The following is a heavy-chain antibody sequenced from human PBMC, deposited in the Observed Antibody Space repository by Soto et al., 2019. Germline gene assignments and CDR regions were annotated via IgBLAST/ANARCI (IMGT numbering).Heavy chain of an antibody. CDR3: ARVLPYNWNFDY. J-gene: IGHJ4*02. CDR1: GFTFSNYE. Sequence: LRLSCATSGFTFSNYEMNWVRQAPGKGLEWVSYITGGGGTIYYAASVKGRFTISRDNAKKSLYLQMNSLRAEDTAVYYCARVLPYNWNFDYWGQGTPVTVAS. CDR2: ITGGGGTI. V-gene: IGHV3-48*03. D-gene: IGHD1-20*01.